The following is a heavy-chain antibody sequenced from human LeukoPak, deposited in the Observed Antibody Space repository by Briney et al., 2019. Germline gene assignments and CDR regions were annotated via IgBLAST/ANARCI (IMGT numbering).Heavy chain of an antibody. V-gene: IGHV3-64D*09. D-gene: IGHD3-22*01. CDR3: VKATPGDSSGYYYPFRS. CDR2: ISSNGGST. Sequence: GGSLRLSCSASGFTFSSYAMHWVRQAPGKGLEYVSAISSNGGSTYYADSVKGRFTISRDNSKNTLYPQMRSLRAEDTAVHYCVKATPGDSSGYYYPFRSWGQGTLVTVSS. CDR1: GFTFSSYA. J-gene: IGHJ5*02.